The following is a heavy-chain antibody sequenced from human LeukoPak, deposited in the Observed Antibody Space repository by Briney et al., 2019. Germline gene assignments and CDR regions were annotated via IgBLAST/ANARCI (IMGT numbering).Heavy chain of an antibody. J-gene: IGHJ5*02. D-gene: IGHD3-10*01. CDR3: AKIYPPRPVRPRTNWFDP. CDR2: ISGSGGST. Sequence: GGPLRLSCAASGFTFSSYAMSWVRQAPGKGLEWVSAISGSGGSTYYADSVKGRFTISRDNSKNTLYLQMNSLRAEDTAVYYCAKIYPPRPVRPRTNWFDPWGRGTLVTVSS. CDR1: GFTFSSYA. V-gene: IGHV3-23*01.